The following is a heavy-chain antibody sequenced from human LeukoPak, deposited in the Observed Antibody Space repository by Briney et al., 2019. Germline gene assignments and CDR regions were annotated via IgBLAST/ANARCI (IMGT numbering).Heavy chain of an antibody. J-gene: IGHJ3*02. D-gene: IGHD6-6*01. CDR2: ISTDGSSI. Sequence: GGSLRLSCAASGFTFSSYWMHWVRQAPGKGLVWVSRISTDGSSINSADSVKGRFTISRDNAKHTLYLQMNSLRAEDTAVYYCVREYSSSSGRAFDIWGQGTMVTVSP. CDR1: GFTFSSYW. V-gene: IGHV3-74*01. CDR3: VREYSSSSGRAFDI.